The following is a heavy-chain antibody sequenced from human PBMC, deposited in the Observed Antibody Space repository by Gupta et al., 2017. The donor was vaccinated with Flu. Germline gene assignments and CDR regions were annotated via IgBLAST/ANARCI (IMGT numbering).Heavy chain of an antibody. Sequence: VQLVESGGGVVQPGRSLRLSCSASGFTFRTSGMPWVRQAPGKGLELVAVISYDGSNKYYADCVKGRFTISRDNSKNALYLQMNSLRAGDTAVYYCAKGVDIVAPLDYWGQGTLVTVSS. D-gene: IGHD5-12*01. CDR1: GFTFRTSG. V-gene: IGHV3-30*18. CDR2: ISYDGSNK. CDR3: AKGVDIVAPLDY. J-gene: IGHJ4*02.